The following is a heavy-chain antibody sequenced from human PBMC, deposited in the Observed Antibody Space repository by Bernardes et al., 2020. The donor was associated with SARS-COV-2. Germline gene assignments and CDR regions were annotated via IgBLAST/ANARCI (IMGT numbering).Heavy chain of an antibody. V-gene: IGHV3-23*01. D-gene: IGHD3-22*01. CDR1: GFTFSSYA. CDR3: AKTEWGLSSGYYTFDY. J-gene: IGHJ4*02. Sequence: GGSLRLSCAASGFTFSSYAMSWVRQAPGKGLEWVSAISGSGGSTYYADSVKGRFTISRDNSKNTLYLQMNSLRAEDTAVYYCAKTEWGLSSGYYTFDYWGQGTLVTVSS. CDR2: ISGSGGST.